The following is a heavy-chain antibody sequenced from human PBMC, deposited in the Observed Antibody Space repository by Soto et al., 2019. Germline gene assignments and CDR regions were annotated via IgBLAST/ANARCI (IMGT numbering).Heavy chain of an antibody. CDR2: ISSASSYM. J-gene: IGHJ6*02. CDR3: AKDRSNWYYVMDV. V-gene: IGHV3-21*01. Sequence: GGSLRLSCAGSGFTFSDYNMNWVRQAPGKGLEWVSTISSASSYMYYADSVKGRFTISRDNAKNSLYLQMNSLRAEDTAVYYCAKDRSNWYYVMDVWGQGTTVTVSS. CDR1: GFTFSDYN.